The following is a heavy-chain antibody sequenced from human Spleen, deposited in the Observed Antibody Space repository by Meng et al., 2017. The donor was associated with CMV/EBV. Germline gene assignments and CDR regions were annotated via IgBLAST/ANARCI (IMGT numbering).Heavy chain of an antibody. D-gene: IGHD2-2*01. CDR1: GYTFTGYY. V-gene: IGHV1-2*02. J-gene: IGHJ4*02. CDR2: INPNSGGT. CDR3: ARDLRIVVVSALGY. Sequence: GESLKISCKASGYTFTGYYMHWVRQAPGQGLEWMGWINPNSGGTNYAQKFQGRVTMTRDTSISTAYMDLSRLRSDDTAVYYCARDLRIVVVSALGYWGQGTLVTVSS.